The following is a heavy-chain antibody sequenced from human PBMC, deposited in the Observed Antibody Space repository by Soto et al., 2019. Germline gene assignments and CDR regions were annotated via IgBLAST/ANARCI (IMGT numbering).Heavy chain of an antibody. D-gene: IGHD5-12*01. CDR2: IVPIVDTS. CDR1: GGTFSSYA. CDR3: VRVVAIPGYPDN. J-gene: IGHJ4*02. Sequence: QVQLVQSGDEVRQPASSVKVSCQTSGGTFSSYAMSWVRQAPGQGVEWMGGIVPIVDTSTYAQKFQGRVTITAYESTSTVYMELSSLRSDDTDVYYCVRVVAIPGYPDNWGQGTLVTVSS. V-gene: IGHV1-69*12.